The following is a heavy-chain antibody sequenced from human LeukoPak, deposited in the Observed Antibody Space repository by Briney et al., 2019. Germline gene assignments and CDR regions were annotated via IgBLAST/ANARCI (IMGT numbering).Heavy chain of an antibody. Sequence: ASVQVSCKTSGYTFTSYYIHWLRQAPGQRFEWMGWSDPKSGATKYEHFQGRVTMTRDTSISTAYMELSRLTSDDTAVYYCARGNFYDNKGYSPELRYWGQGTLVTVSS. J-gene: IGHJ4*02. CDR1: GYTFTSYY. D-gene: IGHD3-10*01. V-gene: IGHV1-2*02. CDR2: SDPKSGAT. CDR3: ARGNFYDNKGYSPELRY.